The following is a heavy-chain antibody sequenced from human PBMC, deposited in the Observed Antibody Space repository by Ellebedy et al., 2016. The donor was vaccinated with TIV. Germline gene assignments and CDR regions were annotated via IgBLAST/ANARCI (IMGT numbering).Heavy chain of an antibody. V-gene: IGHV3-15*01. J-gene: IGHJ4*02. CDR3: STTVVPSASLDY. D-gene: IGHD4-11*01. CDR1: GFTFTYAW. CDR2: IKGKSVGGTT. Sequence: PGGSLRLSCAASGFTFTYAWMNWVRQVPGKGLEWVGRIKGKSVGGTTDYAAPVKGRFTISRDDSKTTVFLQMNGLKTEDTAVYYCSTTVVPSASLDYWGQGTPVTVFS.